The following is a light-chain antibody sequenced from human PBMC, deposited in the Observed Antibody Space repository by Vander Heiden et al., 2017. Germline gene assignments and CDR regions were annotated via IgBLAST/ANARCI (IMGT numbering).Light chain of an antibody. J-gene: IGKJ4*01. CDR2: DAS. CDR3: QQVNNYPIS. CDR1: QNISSS. Sequence: AIQLTQSPSSLSASVGDRVIMTCLASQNISSSLDWYQQKPGKAPKLLIYDASNLESGVPLRFRGNGSVTDFALTIRSLQPEDFATFYCQQVNNYPISFSAGTKVEIK. V-gene: IGKV1D-13*01.